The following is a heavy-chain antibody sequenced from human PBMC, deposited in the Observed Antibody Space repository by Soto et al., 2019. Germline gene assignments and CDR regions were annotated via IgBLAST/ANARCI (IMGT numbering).Heavy chain of an antibody. CDR1: GGTFRSHT. Sequence: SVKVSCKASGGTFRSHTISWVRQAPGQGLEWMGRIIPILGIANYAQKFQGRVTITADKSTSTAYMELSSLRSEDTAVYYCATYSPISITMDRGVPAPSYFDDRCQGTLVTV. J-gene: IGHJ4*02. CDR3: ATYSPISITMDRGVPAPSYFDD. CDR2: IIPILGIA. D-gene: IGHD3-10*01. V-gene: IGHV1-69*02.